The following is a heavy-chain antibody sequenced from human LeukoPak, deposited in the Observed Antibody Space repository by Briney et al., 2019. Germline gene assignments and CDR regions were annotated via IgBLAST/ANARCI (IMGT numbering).Heavy chain of an antibody. CDR3: TRDDVLSGYVPYYYAMDV. CDR1: GFTFRSSA. D-gene: IGHD5-12*01. J-gene: IGHJ6*02. CDR2: TSYDGRNK. V-gene: IGHV3-30*04. Sequence: GGSLRLSCAASGFTFRSSAMHWVRQAPGKGLEWVAVTSYDGRNKYYADSAKGRFTISRDNPVDTVLLQMNSLRADDTAVYYCTRDDVLSGYVPYYYAMDVWGQGTTVTVS.